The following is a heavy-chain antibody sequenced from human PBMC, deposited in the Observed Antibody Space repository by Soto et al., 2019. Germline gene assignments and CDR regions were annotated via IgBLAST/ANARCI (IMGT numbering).Heavy chain of an antibody. CDR1: GGTFSSYA. CDR3: ARGTAMVISRYYGMDV. D-gene: IGHD5-18*01. J-gene: IGHJ6*02. V-gene: IGHV1-69*01. Sequence: QVQLVQSGAEVKKPGSSMKVSCKASGGTFSSYAISWVRQAPGQGLEWMGGIIPIFGTANYAQKFQGRVTITADESTSTAYMELSSLRSEDTAVYYCARGTAMVISRYYGMDVWGQGTTVTVSS. CDR2: IIPIFGTA.